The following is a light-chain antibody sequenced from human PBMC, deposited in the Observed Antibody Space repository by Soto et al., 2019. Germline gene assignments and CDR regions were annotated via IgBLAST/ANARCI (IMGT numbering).Light chain of an antibody. CDR3: TSLARCGDPCVV. CDR1: STDIGGYNF. V-gene: IGLV2-8*01. J-gene: IGLJ2*01. Sequence: QSALTQPPSASGSPGQSVTISCTGTSTDIGGYNFVSWYQQQPGKAPTLLIYEVYKRPSGVPDRFSGSKSGNPASLTVSGLQADDEDDYYCTSLARCGDPCVVFGGGTKLTVL. CDR2: EVY.